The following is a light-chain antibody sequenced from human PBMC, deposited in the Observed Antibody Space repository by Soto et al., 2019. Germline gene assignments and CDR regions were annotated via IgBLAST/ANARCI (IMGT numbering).Light chain of an antibody. Sequence: QSALTQPASVSASPGQSITISCTGTSSDVGGYKFVSWYQHHPVKAPKLMIYEVNNRPSGVSNRFSGSKSGNTASLTISGLQPEDEADYYCLSYTSANTRVFGGGTQLSVL. CDR1: SSDVGGYKF. V-gene: IGLV2-14*01. J-gene: IGLJ3*02. CDR3: LSYTSANTRV. CDR2: EVN.